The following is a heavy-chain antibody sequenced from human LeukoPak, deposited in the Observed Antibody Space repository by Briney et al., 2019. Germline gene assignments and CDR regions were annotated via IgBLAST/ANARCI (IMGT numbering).Heavy chain of an antibody. CDR3: AKDPKLELLDWYFDL. J-gene: IGHJ2*01. CDR2: ISRSSSYI. D-gene: IGHD1-7*01. CDR1: GFTFSNYN. V-gene: IGHV3-21*04. Sequence: GGSLRLSCAASGFTFSNYNMNWVRQAPGKGLEWVSSISRSSSYIYYADSMKGRFTISRDNSKNTLYLQMNSLRAEGTAVYYCAKDPKLELLDWYFDLWGRGTLVTVSS.